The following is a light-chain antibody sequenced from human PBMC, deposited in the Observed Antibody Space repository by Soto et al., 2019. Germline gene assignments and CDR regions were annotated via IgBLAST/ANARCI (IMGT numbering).Light chain of an antibody. CDR1: QSVSSRH. Sequence: EIVVTRTPGTLSLSPGERATLSCRASQSVSSRHLAWYQQKPGQAPRLLIYGTSSRATVIPGLSSGRWSGTDSILIISILEPEDLAEYYHQQDGRSPRTFGGGTKVDIK. CDR2: GTS. CDR3: QQDGRSPRT. J-gene: IGKJ4*02. V-gene: IGKV3-20*01.